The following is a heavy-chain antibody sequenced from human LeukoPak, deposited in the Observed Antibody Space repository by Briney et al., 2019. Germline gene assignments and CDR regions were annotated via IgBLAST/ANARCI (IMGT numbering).Heavy chain of an antibody. D-gene: IGHD3-22*01. J-gene: IGHJ4*02. Sequence: ASVKVSCKASGYTFTSYYMHWVRQAPGQGLEWMGWINPNSGGTNYAQKFQGWVTMTRDTSISTAYMELSRLRSDDTAVYYCARGRPQMYYYDSSGYPDYWGQGTLVTVSS. V-gene: IGHV1-2*04. CDR1: GYTFTSYY. CDR2: INPNSGGT. CDR3: ARGRPQMYYYDSSGYPDY.